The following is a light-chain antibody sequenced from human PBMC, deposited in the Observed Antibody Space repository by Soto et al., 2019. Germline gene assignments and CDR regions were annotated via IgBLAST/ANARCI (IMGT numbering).Light chain of an antibody. Sequence: QSALTQPASVSGSPGQWITISCTGTSSDVGAYNLVSWYQHLPDKAPKLIISEVTNRPSGVSDRFSGSKSGNTASLTISGLQAEDEADYYCASLTTTNFVFGSGTKVTVL. V-gene: IGLV2-14*01. CDR3: ASLTTTNFV. J-gene: IGLJ1*01. CDR2: EVT. CDR1: SSDVGAYNL.